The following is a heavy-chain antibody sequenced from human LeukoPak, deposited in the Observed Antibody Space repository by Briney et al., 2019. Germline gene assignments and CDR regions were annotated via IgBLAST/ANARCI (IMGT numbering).Heavy chain of an antibody. V-gene: IGHV3-23*01. D-gene: IGHD2-15*01. Sequence: PGGSLRLSCAASGFTFSSYAMSWVRQAPGKGLEWVSAISGSGGSTYYADSVKGRFTISRDNSKNTLYLQMNSLKTEDTAVYYCTRDRSGWYFDYWGQGTLVTVSS. CDR1: GFTFSSYA. J-gene: IGHJ4*02. CDR3: TRDRSGWYFDY. CDR2: ISGSGGST.